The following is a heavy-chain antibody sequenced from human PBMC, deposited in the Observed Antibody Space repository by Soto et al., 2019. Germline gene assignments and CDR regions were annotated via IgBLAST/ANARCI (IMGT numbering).Heavy chain of an antibody. D-gene: IGHD6-19*01. CDR3: AKDAVAGKGEWGWLDP. Sequence: PGGSLRLSCAASGFTFRNYAMSWVRQAPGKGLEWVSAIHGSGGSAYYADSVKGRFTVSRDDSKNTLYLQMSSLRVDDTALYYCAKDAVAGKGEWGWLDPWGQGILVTVSS. CDR1: GFTFRNYA. CDR2: IHGSGGSA. J-gene: IGHJ5*02. V-gene: IGHV3-23*01.